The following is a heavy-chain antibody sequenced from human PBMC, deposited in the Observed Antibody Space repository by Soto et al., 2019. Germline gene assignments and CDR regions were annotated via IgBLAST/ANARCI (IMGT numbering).Heavy chain of an antibody. CDR1: GFTFSSYA. CDR2: ISYDGSNK. CDR3: ASPACSSTSCYGSLNYYYGMDV. Sequence: SXRLSYAAAGFTFSSYAMHWVRRAPGKGLEWVAVISYDGSNKYYSDSVKGRFTISRDNSKNTLYLQMNSLRAEDTAVYYCASPACSSTSCYGSLNYYYGMDVWGQGTTVTVSS. D-gene: IGHD2-2*01. J-gene: IGHJ6*02. V-gene: IGHV3-30-3*01.